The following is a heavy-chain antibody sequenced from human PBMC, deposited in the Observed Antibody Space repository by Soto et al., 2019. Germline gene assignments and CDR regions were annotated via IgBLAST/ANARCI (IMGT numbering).Heavy chain of an antibody. CDR3: ARVGCGGDCYSEGYGMDV. CDR2: IYYSGST. V-gene: IGHV4-59*01. Sequence: SETLSLTCTVSGGSISSYYWSWIRQPPGKGLEWIGYIYYSGSTNYNPSLKSRVTISVDTSKNQFSLKLSSVTAADTAVYYCARVGCGGDCYSEGYGMDVWGQGTTVTVSS. D-gene: IGHD2-21*02. CDR1: GGSISSYY. J-gene: IGHJ6*02.